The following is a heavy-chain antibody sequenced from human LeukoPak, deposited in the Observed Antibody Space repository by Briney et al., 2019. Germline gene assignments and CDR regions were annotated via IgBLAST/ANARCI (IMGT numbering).Heavy chain of an antibody. CDR1: GFTFSSYA. CDR2: ISYDGSNK. V-gene: IGHV3-30-3*01. J-gene: IGHJ5*02. Sequence: GRSLRLSCAASGFTFSSYAMHWVRQAPGKGLEWVAVISYDGSNKYYADSVKGRFTISRDNSKNTLYLQMNSLRSEDTAVYYCARGPIVRSTGVLPAALRAHWFDPWGQGTLVTVSS. CDR3: ARGPIVRSTGVLPAALRAHWFDP. D-gene: IGHD2-2*01.